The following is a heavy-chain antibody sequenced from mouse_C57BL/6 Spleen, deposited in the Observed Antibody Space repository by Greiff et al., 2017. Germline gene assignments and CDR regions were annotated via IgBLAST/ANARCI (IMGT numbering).Heavy chain of an antibody. CDR1: GYTFTSYW. Sequence: VQLQQSGAELVMPGASVKLSCKASGYTFTSYWMHWVKQRPGQGLEWIGEIDPSDSYTNYTQKFKGKSTLTVDKSSSTAYMQLSSLTSEDSAVYYCARRTGYFDYWGQGTTLTVSS. CDR2: IDPSDSYT. J-gene: IGHJ2*01. D-gene: IGHD4-1*01. V-gene: IGHV1-69*01. CDR3: ARRTGYFDY.